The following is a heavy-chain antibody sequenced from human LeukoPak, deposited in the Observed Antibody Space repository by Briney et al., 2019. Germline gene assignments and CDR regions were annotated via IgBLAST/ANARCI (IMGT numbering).Heavy chain of an antibody. J-gene: IGHJ4*02. V-gene: IGHV6-1*01. CDR1: GDSVSSKSAA. CDR2: TYYRSKWFS. CDR3: ARIATKDGRDY. Sequence: SQTLSLTCAISGDSVSSKSAAWNWVRQFPSRGFEWLGRTYYRSKWFSEYAVSEKSRITINPDTAKNQFSLQLNSVTPDDTAVYYCARIATKDGRDYWGQGILVTVSS. D-gene: IGHD5-12*01.